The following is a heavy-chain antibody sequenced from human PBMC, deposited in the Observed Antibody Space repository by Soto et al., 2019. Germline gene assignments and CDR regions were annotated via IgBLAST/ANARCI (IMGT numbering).Heavy chain of an antibody. CDR3: AREVVATSFPYYYYYMDV. V-gene: IGHV1-46*03. CDR2: INPSGGST. CDR1: GYTFTSYY. D-gene: IGHD5-12*01. J-gene: IGHJ6*03. Sequence: QVQLVQSGAEVKKPGASVKVSCKASGYTFTSYYMHWVRQAPGQGLEWMGIINPSGGSTSYAQKFQGRVTMTRDTSTSTVYMELSSLRSEDTAVYYCAREVVATSFPYYYYYMDVWGKGTTVTVSS.